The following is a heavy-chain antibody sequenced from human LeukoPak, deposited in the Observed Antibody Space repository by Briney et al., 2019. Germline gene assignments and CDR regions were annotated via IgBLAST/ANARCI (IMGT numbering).Heavy chain of an antibody. CDR3: ARERVVAATLFDY. V-gene: IGHV3-21*01. D-gene: IGHD2-15*01. CDR1: GFTFSSYS. Sequence: PGGSLRLSCAASGFTFSSYSMNWVRQAPGKGLEWGSSISSSSSYIYYEDSVKGRFTISRDNAKNSLYLQMNSLRAEDTAVYYCARERVVAATLFDYWGQGTLVTVSS. CDR2: ISSSSSYI. J-gene: IGHJ4*02.